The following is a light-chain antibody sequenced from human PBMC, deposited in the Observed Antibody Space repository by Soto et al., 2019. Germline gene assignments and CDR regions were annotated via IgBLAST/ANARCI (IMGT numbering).Light chain of an antibody. Sequence: DIQMTQSPSTLSVSVGDRVTITCRASQTISSWLAGYQQKPWKAHKLMIYKASTLKSGVPSSFSGSGSGTEFTLTSIKRQTDDFATYYCQHYNSYSYAFGQGTQVDLK. CDR2: KAS. CDR3: QHYNSYSYA. V-gene: IGKV1-5*03. J-gene: IGKJ1*01. CDR1: QTISSW.